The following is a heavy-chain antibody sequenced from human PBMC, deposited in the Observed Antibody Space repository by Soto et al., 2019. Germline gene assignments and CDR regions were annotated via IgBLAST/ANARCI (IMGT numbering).Heavy chain of an antibody. CDR2: IIPIFGTA. Sequence: QVQMVQSGAEVNKPGSSVKVSCKASGGTFSSYAISWVLQAPGQGLEWMVGIIPIFGTANYAKKFQGRVTITADKSTSTAYMELSSLRSEDTAVYYCARDQIRFLDDWGQGTLVTVSS. D-gene: IGHD3-3*01. CDR3: ARDQIRFLDD. CDR1: GGTFSSYA. V-gene: IGHV1-69*06. J-gene: IGHJ4*02.